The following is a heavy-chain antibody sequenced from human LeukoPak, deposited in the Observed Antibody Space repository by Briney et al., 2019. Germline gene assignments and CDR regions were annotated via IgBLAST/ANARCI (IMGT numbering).Heavy chain of an antibody. D-gene: IGHD1-1*01. J-gene: IGHJ4*02. CDR2: ISSSSSYI. Sequence: PGGSLRLSCAASGFTFSSYSMNWVRQAPGKGLEWVSSISSSSSYIYHADSVKGRFTISRDNAKNSLYLQMNSLRAEDTAVYYCARVSRSGDWNYDYWGQGTLVTVSS. CDR1: GFTFSSYS. CDR3: ARVSRSGDWNYDY. V-gene: IGHV3-21*01.